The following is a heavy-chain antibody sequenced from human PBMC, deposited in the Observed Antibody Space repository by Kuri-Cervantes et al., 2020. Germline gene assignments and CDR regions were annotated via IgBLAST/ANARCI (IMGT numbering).Heavy chain of an antibody. V-gene: IGHV1-46*01. CDR3: ARGRKTTVAPPLDY. Sequence: ASVKVSCKASGYTFTSYYMHWVRQAPGQGLEWMGIINPSGGSTSYAQKFQGRVTMTRDTSISTAYVELSRLRSDDTAVYYCARGRKTTVAPPLDYWGQGTLVTVSS. D-gene: IGHD4-23*01. CDR2: INPSGGST. CDR1: GYTFTSYY. J-gene: IGHJ4*02.